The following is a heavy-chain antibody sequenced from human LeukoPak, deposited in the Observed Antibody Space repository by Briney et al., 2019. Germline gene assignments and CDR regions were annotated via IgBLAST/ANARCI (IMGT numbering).Heavy chain of an antibody. V-gene: IGHV1-2*02. CDR1: GYTFSQYY. Sequence: AAVQVSCQASGYTFSQYYMHWVRQAPGQGVKGMGWINPKSGGTNYAQKFQGRVTMTRDTSISTAYMELSRLRSDDTAVYFCARVTGYYYDSSGYPNDWYFDLWGRGNLVTVSS. D-gene: IGHD3-22*01. J-gene: IGHJ2*01. CDR3: ARVTGYYYDSSGYPNDWYFDL. CDR2: INPKSGGT.